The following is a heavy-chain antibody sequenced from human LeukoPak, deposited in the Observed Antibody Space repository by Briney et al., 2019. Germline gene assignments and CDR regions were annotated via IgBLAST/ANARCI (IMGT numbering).Heavy chain of an antibody. Sequence: PSETLSLTCSVSGGSITNYHWSWIRRPPGKRLEWIGYIRSGESAMYNPSLESRVTMSVDTPMNHFSLRLNSLTAADTAVYYCARHDSRRRSYDYWGQGTLVNVSS. CDR2: IRSGESA. J-gene: IGHJ4*02. CDR3: ARHDSRRRSYDY. D-gene: IGHD1-26*01. CDR1: GGSITNYH. V-gene: IGHV4-59*08.